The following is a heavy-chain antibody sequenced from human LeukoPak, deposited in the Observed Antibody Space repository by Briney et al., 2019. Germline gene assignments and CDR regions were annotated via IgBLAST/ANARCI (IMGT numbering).Heavy chain of an antibody. D-gene: IGHD3-22*01. CDR2: ISGSGGST. Sequence: GGSLRLSCAASGFTFSSYAMSWVRQAPGKGLEWVSAISGSGGSTYYADSVKGRFTISRDNSNNTLYLQMNSLRAEDTAVYYCAKDSSHYYDSSGSWHYWGQGTLVTVSS. CDR3: AKDSSHYYDSSGSWHY. CDR1: GFTFSSYA. J-gene: IGHJ4*02. V-gene: IGHV3-23*01.